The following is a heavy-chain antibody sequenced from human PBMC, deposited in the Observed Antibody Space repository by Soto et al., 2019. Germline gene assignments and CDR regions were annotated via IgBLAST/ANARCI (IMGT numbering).Heavy chain of an antibody. CDR2: ISSSSSYI. CDR3: ARQGVVRGVTDY. J-gene: IGHJ4*02. D-gene: IGHD3-10*01. V-gene: IGHV3-21*01. CDR1: GFTFSSYS. Sequence: EVQLVESGGGLVKPGGSLRLSCAASGFTFSSYSMNWVRQAPGKGLEWVASISSSSSYIYYADSVKGRFPISRDNAKNSVYLQMNSLRAEDTAVYYCARQGVVRGVTDYWGQGTLVTVSS.